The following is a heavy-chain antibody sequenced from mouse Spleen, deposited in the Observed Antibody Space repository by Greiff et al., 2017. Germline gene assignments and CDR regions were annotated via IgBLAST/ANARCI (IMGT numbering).Heavy chain of an antibody. CDR3: ARHDASWFAY. Sequence: LQQSGGGLVKPGGSLKLSCAASGFTFSSYTMSWVRQTPAKRLEWVATISSGGGNTYYPDSVKGRFTISRDNARNTLYLQMSSLRSEDTAMYYCARHDASWFAYWGQGTLVTVSA. D-gene: IGHD2-3*01. V-gene: IGHV5-9*04. CDR1: GFTFSSYT. J-gene: IGHJ3*01. CDR2: ISSGGGNT.